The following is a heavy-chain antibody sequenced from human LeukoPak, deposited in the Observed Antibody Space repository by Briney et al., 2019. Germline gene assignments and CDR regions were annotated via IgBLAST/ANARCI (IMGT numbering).Heavy chain of an antibody. D-gene: IGHD3-3*01. V-gene: IGHV4-30-4*08. CDR2: IYYSGST. CDR3: ASTPPTGDFWSGYLRSPADAFDI. Sequence: SETLSLTCTVSGGSISSGDYYWSWIRQPPGKGLEWIGYIYYSGSTYYNPSLKSRVTISVDTSKNQFSLKLSSVTAADTAVYYCASTPPTGDFWSGYLRSPADAFDIWGQGTMVTVSS. J-gene: IGHJ3*02. CDR1: GGSISSGDYY.